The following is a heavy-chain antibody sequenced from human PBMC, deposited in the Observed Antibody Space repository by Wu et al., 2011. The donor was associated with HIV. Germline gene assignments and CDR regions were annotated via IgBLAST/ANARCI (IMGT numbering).Heavy chain of an antibody. D-gene: IGHD3-22*01. CDR3: AVGLVVNDAFEI. CDR1: GGSFSNYA. Sequence: QVQLVQSGAEVKKPGSSVKVSCKASGGSFSNYAISWVRQAPGQGLEWMGRIIPIFGTANYARKFQGRVTITADKSTNIAYMELSSLRSEDTAPYYCAVGLVVNDAFEIWGQGTVVTV. J-gene: IGHJ3*02. CDR2: IIPIFGTA. V-gene: IGHV1-69*06.